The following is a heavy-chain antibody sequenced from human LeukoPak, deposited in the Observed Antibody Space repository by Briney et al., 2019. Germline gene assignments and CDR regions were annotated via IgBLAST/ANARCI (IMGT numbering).Heavy chain of an antibody. CDR2: IYYSGST. CDR1: GGSISSSSYY. D-gene: IGHD2-2*01. CDR3: ARGRLGYCSSTSCSKGWFDP. V-gene: IGHV4-39*07. J-gene: IGHJ5*02. Sequence: PSETLSLTCTVSGGSISSSSYYWGWIRQPPGKGLEWIGSIYYSGSTNYNPSLKSRVTISVDTSKNQFSLKLSSVTAADTAVYYCARGRLGYCSSTSCSKGWFDPWGQGTLVTVSS.